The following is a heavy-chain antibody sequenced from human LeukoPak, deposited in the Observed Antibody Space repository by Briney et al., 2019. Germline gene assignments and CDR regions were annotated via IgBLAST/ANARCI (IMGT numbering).Heavy chain of an antibody. CDR2: ISDSGDYT. CDR3: AKDTSIGKYCTNGACSPSDE. CDR1: GFTFSSYA. J-gene: IGHJ4*02. V-gene: IGHV3-23*01. D-gene: IGHD2-8*01. Sequence: GGSLTLSCAGSGFTFSSYAMSWVRQAPGQGLEWVSVISDSGDYTSYADSVRGRFTISRDNSRNTLYLQMTSLRPEDTAVYYCAKDTSIGKYCTNGACSPSDEWGQGTLVTVSS.